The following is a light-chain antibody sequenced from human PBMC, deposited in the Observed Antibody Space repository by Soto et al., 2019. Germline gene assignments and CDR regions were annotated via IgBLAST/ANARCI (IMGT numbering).Light chain of an antibody. V-gene: IGKV3-20*01. Sequence: EIVLTQSPGTLSLSPGEEATLSCRASQSLTNYLAWYQHKPGQAPRLLISGASSRATGIPDRFSGSGSGTDFTVTISRLEPEDFAVYYCQQYGSTPRTFGQGTKVEMK. CDR2: GAS. CDR1: QSLTNY. J-gene: IGKJ1*01. CDR3: QQYGSTPRT.